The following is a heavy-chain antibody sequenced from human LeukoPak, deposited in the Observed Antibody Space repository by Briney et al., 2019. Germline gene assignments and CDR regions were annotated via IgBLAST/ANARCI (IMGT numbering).Heavy chain of an antibody. V-gene: IGHV3-69-1*01. J-gene: IGHJ3*02. CDR2: ITSGGTV. Sequence: GGSLRLSCAATGFTFSGHSMGWVRQAPGRGLEWVSHITSGGTVYYADSVKGRFTISRDNAKNSLYLQMNSLRAEDTALYYCAKVIGMIVGIGAFDIWGQGTMVTVSS. D-gene: IGHD3-22*01. CDR1: GFTFSGHS. CDR3: AKVIGMIVGIGAFDI.